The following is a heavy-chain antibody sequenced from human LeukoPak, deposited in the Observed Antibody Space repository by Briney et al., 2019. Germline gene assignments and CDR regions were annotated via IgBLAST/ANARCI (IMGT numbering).Heavy chain of an antibody. CDR1: GYTFTSYY. CDR2: INPSGGST. V-gene: IGHV1-46*01. CDR3: ARNLNLYDSSGYCDY. Sequence: ASVKASCKASGYTFTSYYMHWVRQAPGQGLEWMGIINPSGGSTSYAQKFQGRVTMTRDTSTSTVYMELSSLRSEDTAVYYCARNLNLYDSSGYCDYWGQGTLVTVSS. J-gene: IGHJ4*02. D-gene: IGHD3-22*01.